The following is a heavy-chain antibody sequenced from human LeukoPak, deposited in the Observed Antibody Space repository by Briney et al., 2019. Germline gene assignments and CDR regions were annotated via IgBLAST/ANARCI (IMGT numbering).Heavy chain of an antibody. CDR3: ARDRGYSYGDDFDY. D-gene: IGHD5-18*01. Sequence: SETLSLTCTVSGYSISSGYYWGWIRQPPGKGLEWIGSIYHSGSTYYNPSLKSRVTISVDTSKSQFSLKLSSVTAADTAVYYCARDRGYSYGDDFDYWGQGTLVTVSS. CDR2: IYHSGST. CDR1: GYSISSGYY. V-gene: IGHV4-38-2*02. J-gene: IGHJ4*02.